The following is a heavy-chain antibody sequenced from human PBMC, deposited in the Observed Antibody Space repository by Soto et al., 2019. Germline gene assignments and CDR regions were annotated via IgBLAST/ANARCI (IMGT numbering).Heavy chain of an antibody. J-gene: IGHJ4*02. Sequence: QVQLVQSGAEVKKPGASVKVSCKASGYTFSNYGISWVRQAPGQGLEWMGWISAYNGSTKYAQKLQGRVTMTTDTSTRTAYMEQRSLRSDDTAVYYCARDSPPVDYCGRGTLVTVSS. CDR3: ARDSPPVDY. CDR2: ISAYNGST. V-gene: IGHV1-18*01. CDR1: GYTFSNYG.